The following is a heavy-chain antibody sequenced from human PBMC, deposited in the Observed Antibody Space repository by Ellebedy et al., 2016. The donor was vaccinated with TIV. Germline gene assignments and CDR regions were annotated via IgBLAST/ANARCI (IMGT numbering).Heavy chain of an antibody. V-gene: IGHV3-23*01. CDR3: AKEQGFGSGTPCDC. D-gene: IGHD3-10*01. CDR1: GFTFSNYA. Sequence: GESLKISCAASGFTFSNYAMSWVRQAPGKGLHWVSSLSGSGRTTFYADSVKGRFTISRDNSKNLLYLQMNSLRAEDSAIYYCAKEQGFGSGTPCDCWGQGTLVTVSS. CDR2: LSGSGRTT. J-gene: IGHJ4*02.